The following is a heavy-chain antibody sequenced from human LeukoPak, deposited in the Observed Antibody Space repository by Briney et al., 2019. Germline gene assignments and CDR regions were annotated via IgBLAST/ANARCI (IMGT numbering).Heavy chain of an antibody. J-gene: IGHJ1*01. CDR3: ARVKDVNDDIMFHH. D-gene: IGHD3-9*01. CDR1: GFSFNSYW. V-gene: IGHV3-7*01. CDR2: IKQDGSQK. Sequence: GGSLRLSCAASGFSFNSYWMNWVRQAPGKGLEWVANIKQDGSQKNYVDSVKGRFTISRDNAKNSLYLQMNSLRAEDTAVYYRARVKDVNDDIMFHHWGQGTLVTVSS.